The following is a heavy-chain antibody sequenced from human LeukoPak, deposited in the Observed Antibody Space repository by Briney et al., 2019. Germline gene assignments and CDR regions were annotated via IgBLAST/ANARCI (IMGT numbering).Heavy chain of an antibody. CDR1: GFTFSSYG. J-gene: IGHJ3*02. V-gene: IGHV3-30*02. CDR3: ARGNCGGDCYSNAFDI. D-gene: IGHD2-21*01. Sequence: GGSLRLSCAASGFTFSSYGMHWVRQAPGKGLEWVAFIRYDGSNKYYADSVKGRFTISRDNSKNTLYLQMNSLRAEDTAVYYCARGNCGGDCYSNAFDIWGQGTMVTVSS. CDR2: IRYDGSNK.